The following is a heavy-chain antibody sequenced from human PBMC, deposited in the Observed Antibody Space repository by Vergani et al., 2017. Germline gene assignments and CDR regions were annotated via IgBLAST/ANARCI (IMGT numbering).Heavy chain of an antibody. Sequence: QVQLVQSGAEVKKPGASVKVSCKASGYTFTSYDINWVRQATGQGLGWMGWMNPNSGNTGYAQKFQGRVTMTRNTSISTAYMELSSLRSEDTAVYYCAKGYCSSTSCFLFDYWGQGTLVTVSS. CDR1: GYTFTSYD. J-gene: IGHJ4*02. V-gene: IGHV1-8*01. CDR2: MNPNSGNT. CDR3: AKGYCSSTSCFLFDY. D-gene: IGHD2-2*01.